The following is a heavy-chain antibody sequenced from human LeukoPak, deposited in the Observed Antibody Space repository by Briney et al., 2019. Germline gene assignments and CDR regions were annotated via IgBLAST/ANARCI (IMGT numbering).Heavy chain of an antibody. CDR3: ARFGVDYDMDV. D-gene: IGHD3-16*01. CDR2: IHYSGRP. Sequence: PSETLSLTCTVSGGSISGHYWTWIRQPPGKGLEWIGQIHYSGRPDYNPSLKSRVTLSVDTSKNQLSLKVTSVTGADTAVYYCARFGVDYDMDVWGQGTTVTVSS. J-gene: IGHJ6*02. CDR1: GGSISGHY. V-gene: IGHV4-59*11.